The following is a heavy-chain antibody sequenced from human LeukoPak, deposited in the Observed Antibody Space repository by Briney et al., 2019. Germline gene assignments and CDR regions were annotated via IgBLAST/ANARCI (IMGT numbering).Heavy chain of an antibody. V-gene: IGHV3-23*01. CDR1: GLTLSSYA. CDR2: ISGGST. J-gene: IGHJ5*02. D-gene: IGHD4-17*01. Sequence: GALRLSCAGSGLTLSSYAMSWVRQAPGKGLEWVSGISGGSTYYADSVKGRFTISRDNSKNTLYLQMNSLRAEDTAVYYCAKGARTVTRNWFDPWGEGTLVTVSS. CDR3: AKGARTVTRNWFDP.